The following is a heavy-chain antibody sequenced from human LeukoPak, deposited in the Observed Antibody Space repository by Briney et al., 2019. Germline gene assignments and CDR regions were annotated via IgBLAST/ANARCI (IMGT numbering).Heavy chain of an antibody. CDR1: GGSISNYY. V-gene: IGHV4-59*01. D-gene: IGHD6-13*01. Sequence: SETLSLTCTVSGGSISNYYWNWIRQPPGKGLEWIGYIYYTGSTNYNPSLKSRVTMSVDTSKNQFSLNLRSVTPEDTAVYYCARVGIAAPNWFDPWGQGTLVTVSS. CDR2: IYYTGST. CDR3: ARVGIAAPNWFDP. J-gene: IGHJ5*02.